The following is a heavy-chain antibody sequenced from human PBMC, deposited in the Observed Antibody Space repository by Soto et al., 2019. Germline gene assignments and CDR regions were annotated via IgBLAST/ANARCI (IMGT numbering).Heavy chain of an antibody. J-gene: IGHJ4*02. D-gene: IGHD3-22*01. V-gene: IGHV4-30-4*01. CDR3: ARIYDSSGYVDY. CDR2: IYFRGST. Sequence: SETLSLTCTVSGGSISSSHYYWSWIRQPPGKGLEWIGNIYFRGSTYYSPSLKGRGTISVDTSKNQFSLKLSSVTAADTAVYYCARIYDSSGYVDYWGQGTLVTVS. CDR1: GGSISSSHYY.